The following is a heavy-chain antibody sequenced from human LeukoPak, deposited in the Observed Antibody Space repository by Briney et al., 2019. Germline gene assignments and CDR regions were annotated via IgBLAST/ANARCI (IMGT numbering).Heavy chain of an antibody. CDR1: GGSISSYY. J-gene: IGHJ6*03. CDR2: IDYSGST. CDR3: AREVVVPAAGDYYYYMDV. D-gene: IGHD2-2*01. Sequence: SETLSLTCTVSGGSISSYYWSWIRQPPGKGLEWIGYIDYSGSTNYNPSLKSRVTISVDTSKNQFSLKLSSVTAADTAVYYCAREVVVPAAGDYYYYMDVWGKGTTVTVSS. V-gene: IGHV4-59*01.